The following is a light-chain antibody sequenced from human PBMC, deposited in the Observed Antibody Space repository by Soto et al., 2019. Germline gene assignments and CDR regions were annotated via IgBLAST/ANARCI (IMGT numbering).Light chain of an antibody. CDR1: QSVSINY. CDR2: GAS. CDR3: QQYGTSPPYT. J-gene: IGKJ2*01. V-gene: IGKV3-20*01. Sequence: EIVLTQSPGTLSLSPGERATLSCRTSQSVSINYLAWYQQKPGQAPRLLIYGASRSTGIPDRFSGSGSGTDFTLTISRLEPEDFEVYYCQQYGTSPPYTFGQGTKLEIK.